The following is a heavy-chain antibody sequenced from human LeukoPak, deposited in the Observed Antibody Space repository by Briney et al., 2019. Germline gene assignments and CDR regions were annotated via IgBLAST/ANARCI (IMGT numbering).Heavy chain of an antibody. D-gene: IGHD6-13*01. Sequence: GGSLRLSCAASGFTFSSYSMNSGRQAPGKGLEWVSSISSGSSYIYYVDSVKGRFTISRDNGKNSLYLQMNSLRAEDTAVYYCARGPPLIATTSPYYFDFWGQGTLVTVSS. CDR2: ISSGSSYI. J-gene: IGHJ4*02. CDR3: ARGPPLIATTSPYYFDF. CDR1: GFTFSSYS. V-gene: IGHV3-21*01.